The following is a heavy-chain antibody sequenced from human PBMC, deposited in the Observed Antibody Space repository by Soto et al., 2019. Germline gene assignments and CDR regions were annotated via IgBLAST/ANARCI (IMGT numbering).Heavy chain of an antibody. CDR2: IFSNDEK. V-gene: IGHV2-26*01. J-gene: IGHJ5*02. CDR3: ARITRVDIVARP. Sequence: QVTLKESGPVLVKPTETLTLTCTVSGFSLSNARMGVSWIRQPPGKALEWLAHIFSNDEKSYSTSLKSRLTIPQVTPKSQVVLTMTNMGPVDTATYYCARITRVDIVARPWGQGTLVTVSS. D-gene: IGHD5-12*01. CDR1: GFSLSNARMG.